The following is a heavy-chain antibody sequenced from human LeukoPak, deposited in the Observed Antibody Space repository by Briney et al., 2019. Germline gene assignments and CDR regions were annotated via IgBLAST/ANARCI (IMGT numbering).Heavy chain of an antibody. Sequence: GGSLRLSCAASGFIFSSYDMNWVRQAPGKGLEWVSYISSLSGTIYYADSVKGRFTISRDNAKNSLYLQMNSLRAEDTAVYYCAELGITMIGGVWGKGTTVTISS. CDR2: ISSLSGTI. V-gene: IGHV3-48*03. J-gene: IGHJ6*04. CDR1: GFIFSSYD. CDR3: AELGITMIGGV. D-gene: IGHD3-10*02.